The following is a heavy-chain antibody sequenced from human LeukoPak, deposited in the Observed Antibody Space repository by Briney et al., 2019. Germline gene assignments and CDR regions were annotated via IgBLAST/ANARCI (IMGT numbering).Heavy chain of an antibody. Sequence: PGGSLRPSCAASGFTFSKAWMSWVRQAPGKGLEWVGRIKSKTDGGTTDYAAPVKGRFTISRDDSKNTLSLQMNSLKTEDTAVYYCTTITMIREHEDYWGQGTLVTVSS. D-gene: IGHD3-10*01. CDR1: GFTFSKAW. J-gene: IGHJ4*02. V-gene: IGHV3-15*01. CDR2: IKSKTDGGTT. CDR3: TTITMIREHEDY.